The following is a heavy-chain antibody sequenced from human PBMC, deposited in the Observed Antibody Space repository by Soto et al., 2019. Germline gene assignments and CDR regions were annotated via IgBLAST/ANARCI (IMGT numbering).Heavy chain of an antibody. CDR2: ISGGGNPT. J-gene: IGHJ4*02. CDR1: GFTFSRFG. D-gene: IGHD3-22*01. Sequence: EVQLLESGGGLVQPGGSLRLSCAASGFTFSRFGMSWVRQAPGKGLEWISGISGGGNPTYYSESVKGRFTIYRDSAKNTLSLQMNSLRTEDTAVYYCAKDITFDSSAYDSWGQGTLVTVSS. CDR3: AKDITFDSSAYDS. V-gene: IGHV3-23*01.